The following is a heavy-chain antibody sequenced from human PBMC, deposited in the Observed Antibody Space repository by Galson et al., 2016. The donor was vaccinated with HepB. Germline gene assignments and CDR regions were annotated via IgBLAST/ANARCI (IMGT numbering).Heavy chain of an antibody. D-gene: IGHD5-18*01. CDR1: GSSFDDYW. J-gene: IGHJ5*02. CDR2: IYLGDSDT. Sequence: QSGAEVKKPGESLKISCKVSGSSFDDYWIGWVRQMPGKGLEWMGIIYLGDSDTRYSPSFQGQVTISADKSITTAYVQWSSLKASDTAMYYWARLFGYPSKKWFDHWGQGTLVTVSS. V-gene: IGHV5-51*01. CDR3: ARLFGYPSKKWFDH.